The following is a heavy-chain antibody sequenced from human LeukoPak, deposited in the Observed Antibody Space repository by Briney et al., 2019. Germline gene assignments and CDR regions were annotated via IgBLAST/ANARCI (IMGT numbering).Heavy chain of an antibody. Sequence: KASETLSLTCTVSGGSISSSSYYWGWIRQPPGRGLEWIGSIYYSGSTYYNPSLKSRVTISVDTSKNQFSLKLSSVTAADTAVYYCARGGEAMVIRDAFDIWGQGTMVTVSS. J-gene: IGHJ3*02. CDR3: ARGGEAMVIRDAFDI. CDR2: IYYSGST. V-gene: IGHV4-39*07. CDR1: GGSISSSSYY. D-gene: IGHD5-18*01.